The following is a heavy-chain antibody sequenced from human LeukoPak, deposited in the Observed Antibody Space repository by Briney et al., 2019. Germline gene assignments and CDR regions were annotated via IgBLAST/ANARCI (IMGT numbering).Heavy chain of an antibody. J-gene: IGHJ6*03. CDR3: AREGRGISNYMDV. V-gene: IGHV3-9*01. CDR2: ISYTSDTI. Sequence: PGGSLRLSCAASGFPFDEYAMHWIRQAPGKGLEWVSGISYTSDTIGYVDSVKGRFTISRDNSKNSLYLQMNSLRAEDTALYYCAREGRGISNYMDVWGKGTTVTVSS. CDR1: GFPFDEYA. D-gene: IGHD3-10*01.